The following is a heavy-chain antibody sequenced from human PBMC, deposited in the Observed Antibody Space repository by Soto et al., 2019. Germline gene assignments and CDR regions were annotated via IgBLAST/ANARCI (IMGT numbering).Heavy chain of an antibody. CDR2: IYYSGST. D-gene: IGHD2-2*01. CDR1: GGSISSYY. J-gene: IGHJ4*02. Sequence: SETLSLTCTVSGGSISSYYWAWIRQPPGKGLERIGYIYYSGSTDYNPSLKSRVTISVDTAKNHFSLKLSSVTAADTAVYYCARVDCTSTSCSAGYYFDYWGQGTLVTVSS. V-gene: IGHV4-59*01. CDR3: ARVDCTSTSCSAGYYFDY.